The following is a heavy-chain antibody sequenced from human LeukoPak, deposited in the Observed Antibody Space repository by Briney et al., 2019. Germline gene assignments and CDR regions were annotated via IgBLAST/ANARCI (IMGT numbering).Heavy chain of an antibody. CDR1: GYSISSGYY. D-gene: IGHD6-19*01. V-gene: IGHV4-38-2*02. Sequence: PSETLSLTCTVSGYSISSGYYWGWIRQPPGKGLEWIGSIYHSGSTYYNPSLKSRVTISVDTSKNQFSLKLSSVTAADTAVYYCARDSRGAGPDFDYWGQGTLVTVSS. CDR2: IYHSGST. J-gene: IGHJ4*02. CDR3: ARDSRGAGPDFDY.